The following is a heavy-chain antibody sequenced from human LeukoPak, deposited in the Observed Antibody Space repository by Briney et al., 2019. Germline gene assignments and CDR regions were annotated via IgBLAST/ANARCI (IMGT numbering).Heavy chain of an antibody. J-gene: IGHJ4*02. V-gene: IGHV4-59*12. Sequence: PSETLSLTCTVSGGSISSYYWSWIRQPPGKGLEWIGYIYYSGSTNYNPSLKSRVTISVDTSKNQFSLKLSSVTAADTAVYYCARDPKFYCSGGSCYSDATFDYWGQGTLVTVSS. CDR1: GGSISSYY. CDR3: ARDPKFYCSGGSCYSDATFDY. D-gene: IGHD2-15*01. CDR2: IYYSGST.